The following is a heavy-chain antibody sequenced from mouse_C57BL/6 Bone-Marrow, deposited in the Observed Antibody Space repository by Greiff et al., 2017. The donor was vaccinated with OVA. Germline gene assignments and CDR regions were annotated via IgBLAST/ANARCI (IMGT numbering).Heavy chain of an antibody. CDR3: TKRKYGSAWCAY. Sequence: VQLQQSGTVLARPGASVKMSCKTSGYTFTSYWMHWVKQRPGQGLEWIGAIYPGNSDISYNQKFKGKAKLTAVTSASTAYMELSSLTNEDSAVYYCTKRKYGSAWCAYWGQGTLVTVSA. D-gene: IGHD1-1*01. CDR1: GYTFTSYW. V-gene: IGHV1-5*01. CDR2: IYPGNSDI. J-gene: IGHJ3*01.